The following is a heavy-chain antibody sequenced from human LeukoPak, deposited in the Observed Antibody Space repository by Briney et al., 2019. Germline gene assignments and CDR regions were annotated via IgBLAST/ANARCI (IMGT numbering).Heavy chain of an antibody. V-gene: IGHV1-2*02. D-gene: IGHD3-22*01. Sequence: ASVKVSCKASGYTFTGYYMHWVRQAPGQGLEWMGWINPNSGGTNYAQKFQGRVTMTRDTSISTAYMGLSRLRSDDTAVYYCARTYYYDSSGYYSYAFDTWGQGTMVTVSS. CDR3: ARTYYYDSSGYYSYAFDT. CDR1: GYTFTGYY. J-gene: IGHJ3*02. CDR2: INPNSGGT.